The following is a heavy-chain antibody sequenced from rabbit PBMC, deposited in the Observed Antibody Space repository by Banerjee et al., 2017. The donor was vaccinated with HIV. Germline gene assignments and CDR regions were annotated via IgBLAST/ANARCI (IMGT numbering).Heavy chain of an antibody. CDR2: IDTSYGNT. Sequence: QEQLEESGGDLVKPEGSLTLTCTASGFDLSSYYDMCWVRQAPGKGLEWIACIDTSYGNTYYASWAKGRFTISRSTSLNTVDLKMTSLTAADTATYFCASNTYDDYGDYFGEYYFNLWGPGTLVT. V-gene: IGHV1S43*01. D-gene: IGHD2-1*01. CDR1: GFDLSSYYD. CDR3: ASNTYDDYGDYFGEYYFNL. J-gene: IGHJ4*01.